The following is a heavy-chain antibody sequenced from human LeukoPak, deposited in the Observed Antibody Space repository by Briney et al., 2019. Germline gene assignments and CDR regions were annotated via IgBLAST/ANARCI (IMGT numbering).Heavy chain of an antibody. CDR2: ISTSSHYM. CDR3: ARVGTSTWYVLYYFDY. D-gene: IGHD6-13*01. Sequence: GGSLRLSCAASGFTFSTYTMNWVRQAPGKGLEWVSSISTSSHYMYYADSVKRRFTISRDDAKNSLYLQMDSLRAEDTAVYYCARVGTSTWYVLYYFDYWGPGTLVTVSS. J-gene: IGHJ4*02. V-gene: IGHV3-21*01. CDR1: GFTFSTYT.